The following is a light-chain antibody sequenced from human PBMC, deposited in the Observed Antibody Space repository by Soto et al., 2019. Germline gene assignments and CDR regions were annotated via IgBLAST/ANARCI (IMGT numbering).Light chain of an antibody. V-gene: IGKV1-12*01. J-gene: IGKJ4*01. Sequence: DIQMTQSPSSVSASVGDRVTITCRASQCISGLLAWYQQKPGKAPKLLISAASSLQSGVPSRFSGSGSGTDFTLTISSLQPEDFATHYCQQGNRFPLTFGGGTRVEIK. CDR3: QQGNRFPLT. CDR2: AAS. CDR1: QCISGL.